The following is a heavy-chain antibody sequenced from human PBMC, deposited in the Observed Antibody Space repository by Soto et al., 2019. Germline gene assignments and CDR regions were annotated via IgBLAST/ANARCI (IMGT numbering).Heavy chain of an antibody. CDR1: GAPISGGDYH. D-gene: IGHD5-18*01. CDR3: ASGSAAKRYFDL. J-gene: IGHJ2*01. Sequence: QVQLQESGPGLVKPSQTLSLMCTVSGAPISGGDYHWNWIRQAPGKGLEWIGYIFPSGATHYNSSLGSRISMSVGTSKSHFSLKLTSVTAADTAVYFCASGSAAKRYFDLWGRGTLVTVSS. CDR2: IFPSGAT. V-gene: IGHV4-30-4*01.